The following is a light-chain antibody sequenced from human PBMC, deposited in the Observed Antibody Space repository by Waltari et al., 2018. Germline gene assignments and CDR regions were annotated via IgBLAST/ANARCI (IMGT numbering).Light chain of an antibody. CDR3: QQFNSFPWT. V-gene: IGKV1-5*03. J-gene: IGKJ1*01. CDR1: QTIRSW. CDR2: KAS. Sequence: DIQMTHSPSSLSASVGDRVTITCRASQTIRSWLAWYQQKPGQAPKLLIYKASTLESGVPSRFSGSGSGTEFTLTISSLQPGDFATYYCQQFNSFPWTFGHGTKVEIK.